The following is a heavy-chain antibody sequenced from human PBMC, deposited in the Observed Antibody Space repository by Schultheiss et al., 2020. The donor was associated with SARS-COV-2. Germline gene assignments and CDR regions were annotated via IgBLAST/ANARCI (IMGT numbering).Heavy chain of an antibody. CDR3: AKDIAVSYKQQLDRYGMDV. J-gene: IGHJ6*02. V-gene: IGHV3-9*01. Sequence: GGSLRLSCAASGFTFSSYAMSWVRQAPGKGLEWVSGISCNSGSIGYADSVKGRFTISRDNAKNSLYLQMNSLRTEDTALYYCAKDIAVSYKQQLDRYGMDVWGQGTTVTVSS. CDR1: GFTFSSYA. D-gene: IGHD6-13*01. CDR2: ISCNSGSI.